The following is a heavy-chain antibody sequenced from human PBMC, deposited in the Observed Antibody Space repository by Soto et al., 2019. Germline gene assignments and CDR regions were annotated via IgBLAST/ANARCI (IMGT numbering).Heavy chain of an antibody. CDR3: AIYHLELFRFDY. D-gene: IGHD2-2*01. Sequence: SVKVSCKASGGTFSSYAISWVRQAPGQGLEWMGGIIPIFGTANYAQKFQGRVTITADESTSTAYMELRSLRSDDTAMYFCAIYHLELFRFDYWGQGNMVAV. V-gene: IGHV1-69*13. CDR1: GGTFSSYA. J-gene: IGHJ4*02. CDR2: IIPIFGTA.